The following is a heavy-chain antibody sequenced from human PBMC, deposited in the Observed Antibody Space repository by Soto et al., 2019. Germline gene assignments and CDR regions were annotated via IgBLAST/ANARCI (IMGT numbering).Heavy chain of an antibody. CDR3: ARANIPLTYCNGGSRYDIDY. V-gene: IGHV3-74*01. CDR2: INSDGNSI. J-gene: IGHJ4*01. Sequence: EVQLVESGGGLVQPGGSLRLSCAASGFALRSYWLHWVRQAPGKGLVWVSRINSDGNSILYADSVKGRFTISRDNAKNTLYLQMNSLRAEDTAVYYCARANIPLTYCNGGSRYDIDYWGHGTLVTVSS. D-gene: IGHD2-15*01. CDR1: GFALRSYW.